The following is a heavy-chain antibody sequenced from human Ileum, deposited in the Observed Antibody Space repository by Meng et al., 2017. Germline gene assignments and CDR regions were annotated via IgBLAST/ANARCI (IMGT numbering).Heavy chain of an antibody. D-gene: IGHD1/OR15-1a*01. Sequence: GGSLRLSCAASGFTFSSYWMSWVRQAPGKGREWVANINQDGSEKYYVDSVKGRFTISRDNAKNSLYLQMNSLGAEDTAVYYCARGGTTPSLWGQGTLVTVSS. CDR1: GFTFSSYW. CDR2: INQDGSEK. V-gene: IGHV3-7*01. CDR3: ARGGTTPSL. J-gene: IGHJ4*02.